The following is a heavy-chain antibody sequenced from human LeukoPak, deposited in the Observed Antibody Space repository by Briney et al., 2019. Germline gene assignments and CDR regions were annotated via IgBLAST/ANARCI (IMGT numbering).Heavy chain of an antibody. J-gene: IGHJ6*03. Sequence: GGSLRLSCAASGLASGFTFSSYAMSWVRQAPGKGLEWVASINGRAATTYYADSVKGRSTISRDNSKNTLYLQMNSLGADDTAVYYCAKAPATGEGYYFYYMDVWGKGTTVTVSS. V-gene: IGHV3-23*01. CDR1: GFTFSSYA. CDR2: INGRAATT. D-gene: IGHD7-27*01. CDR3: AKAPATGEGYYFYYMDV.